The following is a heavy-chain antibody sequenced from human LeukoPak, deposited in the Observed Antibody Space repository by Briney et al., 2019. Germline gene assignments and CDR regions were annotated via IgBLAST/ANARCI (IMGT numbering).Heavy chain of an antibody. CDR1: GFTLTQYY. CDR2: ISPSGDSP. V-gene: IGHV1-46*01. CDR3: ARLVTGSNPADF. J-gene: IGHJ4*02. D-gene: IGHD1-26*01. Sequence: ASVKVSCKASGFTLTQYYVHWVRQAPGQGLEFVGMISPSGDSPTYTQKFQGRVTMTRDLSTSTVYMELSNLRSEDTAVYFCARLVTGSNPADFWGQGTLVTVSS.